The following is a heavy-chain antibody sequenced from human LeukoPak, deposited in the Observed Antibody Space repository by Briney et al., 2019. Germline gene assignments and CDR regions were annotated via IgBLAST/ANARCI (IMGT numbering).Heavy chain of an antibody. CDR3: ARCPYDSSGYGFDY. D-gene: IGHD3-22*01. CDR1: GGSFSGYY. Sequence: SETLSLTCAVYGGSFSGYYWSWIRQPPGKGLEWIGEINHSGSTNYNPSLKSRVTISVDTSKNQFSMKLSSVTAAGTAVYYCARCPYDSSGYGFDYWGQGTLVTVSS. J-gene: IGHJ4*02. CDR2: INHSGST. V-gene: IGHV4-34*01.